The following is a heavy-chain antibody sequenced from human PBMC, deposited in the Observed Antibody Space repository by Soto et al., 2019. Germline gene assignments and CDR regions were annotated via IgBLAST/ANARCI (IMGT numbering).Heavy chain of an antibody. CDR2: IWYDGSNK. J-gene: IGHJ6*02. CDR1: GFTFSSYS. CDR3: ARDPDDHGMDV. D-gene: IGHD3-16*01. Sequence: PGGSLRLSWAASGFTFSSYSMSWVRQAPGKGLEWVAVIWYDGSNKYYADSVKGRFTISRDNSKNTLYLQMNSLRAEDTAVYYCARDPDDHGMDVWGQGTTVTVSS. V-gene: IGHV3-33*08.